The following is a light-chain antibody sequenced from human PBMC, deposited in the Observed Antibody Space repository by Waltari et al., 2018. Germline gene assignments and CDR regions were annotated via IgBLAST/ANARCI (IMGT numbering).Light chain of an antibody. V-gene: IGLV2-23*03. CDR2: EGV. Sequence: QPALTQPASVSGSPGQSITISCTGPPLHPGLYTLFSLSQQHPGQVPKLIIFEGVKRPSGVSNRFAGSKSVTPASLTISGLQADDEADYFCASYVNYTTFHVVFGGGTKLTVL. J-gene: IGLJ2*01. CDR1: PLHPGLYTL. CDR3: ASYVNYTTFHVV.